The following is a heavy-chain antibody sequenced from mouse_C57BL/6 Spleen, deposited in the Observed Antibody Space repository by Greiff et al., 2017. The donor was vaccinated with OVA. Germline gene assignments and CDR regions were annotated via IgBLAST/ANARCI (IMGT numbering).Heavy chain of an antibody. V-gene: IGHV3-8*01. J-gene: IGHJ2*01. Sequence: EVKVVESGPGLAKPSQTLSLTCSVTGYSLTSDYWNWIRKFPGNKLEYMGYISYSGSTYYNPSLKSRISITRDTSKNQYYLQLNSVTTEDTATYYCARGYDYANFDYWGQGTTLTISS. CDR2: ISYSGST. CDR3: ARGYDYANFDY. D-gene: IGHD2-4*01. CDR1: GYSLTSDY.